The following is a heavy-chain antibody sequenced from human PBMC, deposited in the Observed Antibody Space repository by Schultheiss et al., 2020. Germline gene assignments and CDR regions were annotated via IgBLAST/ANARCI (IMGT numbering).Heavy chain of an antibody. V-gene: IGHV3-23*01. D-gene: IGHD1-1*01. Sequence: GGSLRLSCAASGFTFSSYSMSWVRQAPGKGLEWVSAISGSGGSTYYADSVKGRFTISRDNSKNTLYLQMNSLRAEDTAVYYCAKGYRGGNYYYYYMDVWGKGTTVNVSS. CDR1: GFTFSSYS. CDR2: ISGSGGST. J-gene: IGHJ6*03. CDR3: AKGYRGGNYYYYYMDV.